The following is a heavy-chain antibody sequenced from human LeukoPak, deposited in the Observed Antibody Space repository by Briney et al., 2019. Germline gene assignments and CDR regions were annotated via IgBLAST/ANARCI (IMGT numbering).Heavy chain of an antibody. D-gene: IGHD3-10*01. CDR1: GFTFSSYS. Sequence: PGGSLRLSCAASGFTFSSYSMNWVRQAPGKGLEWVSSISSSSSYIYYADSVKGRFTISRDNAKNSLYLQMNSLRAEDTAVYYCARAVVRGVLDAFDIWGQGTMVTVSS. CDR3: ARAVVRGVLDAFDI. CDR2: ISSSSSYI. V-gene: IGHV3-21*01. J-gene: IGHJ3*02.